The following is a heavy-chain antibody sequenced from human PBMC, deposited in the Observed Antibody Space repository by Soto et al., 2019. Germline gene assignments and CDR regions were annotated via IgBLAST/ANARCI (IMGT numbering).Heavy chain of an antibody. V-gene: IGHV1-46*01. CDR2: INHISGGT. D-gene: IGHD3-10*01. CDR3: ARDIACDGTGRWFDX. CDR1: GYTFTSNN. J-gene: IGHJ5*02. Sequence: ASVKVSCKASGYTFTSNNIHWVRRAPGQGLEWMGRINHISGGTTYAQKFQGRVSMIRDTSTSTVYMELSSLRSDDTAVYYCARDIACDGTGRWFDXWGQGSMVTVSX.